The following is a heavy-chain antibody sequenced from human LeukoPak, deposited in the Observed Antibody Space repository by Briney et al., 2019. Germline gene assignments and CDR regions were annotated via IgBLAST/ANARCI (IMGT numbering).Heavy chain of an antibody. V-gene: IGHV4-31*03. CDR1: GGSISSGGYY. CDR3: ARSDYDSSGYYRMTFDY. J-gene: IGHJ4*02. D-gene: IGHD3-22*01. CDR2: IYYSGST. Sequence: PSQTLSLTCTVSGGSISSGGYYWSWIRQHPGKGLEWIGYIYYSGSTYYNPSLKSRVTISVDTSKNQFSLKLSSVTAADTAVYYCARSDYDSSGYYRMTFDYWGQGTLVTVSS.